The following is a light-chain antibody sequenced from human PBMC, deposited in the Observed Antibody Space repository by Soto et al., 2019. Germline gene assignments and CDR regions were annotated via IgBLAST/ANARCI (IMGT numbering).Light chain of an antibody. J-gene: IGLJ3*02. CDR1: SSDVGGYNY. CDR3: SSYATSRTRPWV. Sequence: QSALTQPASVSGSPGQSITISCTGTSSDVGGYNYVSWYQQHPGKAPKLMIYEVSNRPSGVSNRFSGSKSGNTASLTISGLQAEDEDDYYCSSYATSRTRPWVFGGGTKLTVL. CDR2: EVS. V-gene: IGLV2-14*01.